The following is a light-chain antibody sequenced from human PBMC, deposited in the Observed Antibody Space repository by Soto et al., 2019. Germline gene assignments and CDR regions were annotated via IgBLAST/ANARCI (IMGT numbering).Light chain of an antibody. CDR2: GAS. CDR1: QSVSGSF. J-gene: IGKJ1*01. V-gene: IGKV3-20*01. CDR3: QPYADSPT. Sequence: EIVLTQFPGTLSLSPGERGTLSCRASQSVSGSFLAWYQQKAGQAPRLLIYGASTRATGIPDRFSGSGSGTDFTLTISRLEPEDFAVYYCQPYADSPTFGQGTKVEIK.